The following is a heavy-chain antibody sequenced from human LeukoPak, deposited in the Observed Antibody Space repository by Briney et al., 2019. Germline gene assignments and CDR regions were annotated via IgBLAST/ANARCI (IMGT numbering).Heavy chain of an antibody. V-gene: IGHV3-48*01. CDR2: ISLGSSSI. Sequence: GSLRLSCAASGFTFSAYSMNWVRQAPGKGLELVSYISLGSSSIYYADSVKGRFTISRDNSKNTLYLQMNSLRAEDTAVYYCAKEFIAAGFDIWGQGTMVTVSS. CDR1: GFTFSAYS. CDR3: AKEFIAAGFDI. J-gene: IGHJ3*02. D-gene: IGHD6-6*01.